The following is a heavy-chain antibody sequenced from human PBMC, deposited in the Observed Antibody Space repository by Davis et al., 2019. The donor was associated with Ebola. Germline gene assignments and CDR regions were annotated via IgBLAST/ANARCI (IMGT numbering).Heavy chain of an antibody. J-gene: IGHJ4*02. D-gene: IGHD3-10*01. CDR2: IKQDGSEK. Sequence: GGSLRLSCAASGFTFSSYGMHWVRQAPGKGLEWVANIKQDGSEKYYVDSVKGRFTISRDNAKNSLYLQMNSLRAEDTAVYYCARASGGGSGLYYFDYWGQGTLVTVSS. CDR3: ARASGGGSGLYYFDY. CDR1: GFTFSSYG. V-gene: IGHV3-7*01.